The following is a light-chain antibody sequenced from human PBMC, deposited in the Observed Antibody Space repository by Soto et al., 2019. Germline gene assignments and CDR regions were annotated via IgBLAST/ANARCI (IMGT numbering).Light chain of an antibody. J-gene: IGKJ1*01. CDR2: KAS. CDR3: QHYNSYSEA. V-gene: IGKV1-5*03. Sequence: DLQMTQSPSTLSASVGDSVTIXXRASQSFNTWLAWYQQKPGKAPNIXIYKASSLASGVPSRFSGSGSGTEFTLTISSLQPDDFATYYCQHYNSYSEAFGQGTKVDIK. CDR1: QSFNTW.